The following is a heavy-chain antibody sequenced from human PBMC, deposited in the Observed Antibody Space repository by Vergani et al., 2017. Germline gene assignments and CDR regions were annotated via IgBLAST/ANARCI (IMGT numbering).Heavy chain of an antibody. CDR3: ADLYGDDGFSPF. V-gene: IGHV3-23*01. J-gene: IGHJ4*02. CDR2: ISSDGGST. CDR1: GFTFSTYA. Sequence: EVHLLESGGGLVQPGGSLRLSCAASGFTFSTYAMTWVRQAPGKGLEWVSTISSDGGSTYYADSVKGRFTISRDDSKNTVYLQINSLRAEDTAFYYCADLYGDDGFSPFWGQGTLVTVSS. D-gene: IGHD2-21*01.